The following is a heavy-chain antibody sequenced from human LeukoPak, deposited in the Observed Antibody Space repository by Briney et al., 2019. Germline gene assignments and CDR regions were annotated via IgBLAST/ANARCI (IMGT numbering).Heavy chain of an antibody. CDR3: GRDPNGNYVGAFDF. CDR1: GFDFSSYA. V-gene: IGHV3-23*01. J-gene: IGHJ3*01. Sequence: GGSLRLSCAASGFDFSSYAMTWVRQAPGKGLEWVSSIRGSGDGASYTDSVKGRFTVSRDNTKNTLYLQLTSLRAEDTAIYYCGRDPNGNYVGAFDFWGQGTLVTVSS. D-gene: IGHD4-17*01. CDR2: IRGSGDGA.